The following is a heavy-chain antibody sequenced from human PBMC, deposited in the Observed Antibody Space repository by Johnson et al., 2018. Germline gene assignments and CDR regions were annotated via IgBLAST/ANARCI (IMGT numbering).Heavy chain of an antibody. CDR1: GFTFSSYA. J-gene: IGHJ1*01. D-gene: IGHD2-2*01. V-gene: IGHV3-23*04. Sequence: VQLVQSVGGLVQPGGSLRLSCAASGFTFSSYAMSWVRQAPGKGLEWVSTVIGSGSSTYYADSVKGRFPISRDNSKNTVYLQMNSLRAEDTAVYYCAKKHCSSDCSLGLLGYFHHWGQGTLVTVSS. CDR3: AKKHCSSDCSLGLLGYFHH. CDR2: VIGSGSST.